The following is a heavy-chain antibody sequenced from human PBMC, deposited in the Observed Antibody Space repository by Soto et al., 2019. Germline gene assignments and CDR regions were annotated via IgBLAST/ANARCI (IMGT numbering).Heavy chain of an antibody. CDR1: GFTFSHYW. D-gene: IGHD3-22*01. J-gene: IGHJ4*01. Sequence: GGSLRLSCAVSGFTFSHYWMTWVRQAPGKGLEWVGRIKSKTDGGTTDYAEPVKGRFAISRDDSNNMVYLQMNSLKIEDTAVYYCTTDSYSTIIIVRFDYWGHGTLVTSPQ. V-gene: IGHV3-15*01. CDR3: TTDSYSTIIIVRFDY. CDR2: IKSKTDGGTT.